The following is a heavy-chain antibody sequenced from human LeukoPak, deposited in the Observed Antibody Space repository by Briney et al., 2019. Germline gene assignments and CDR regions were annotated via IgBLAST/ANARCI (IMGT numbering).Heavy chain of an antibody. J-gene: IGHJ3*02. D-gene: IGHD2-15*01. CDR1: GFTFSSYG. CDR2: ISYDGSNK. Sequence: GRSLRLSCAASGFTFSSYGMHWVRQAPGKGLEWVAVISYDGSNKYYADSVKGRFTISRDNSKNTLYLQMNSLRAEDTAVYYCAKDLSLIVVVVAAPDIWCQGTMVTVSS. V-gene: IGHV3-30*18. CDR3: AKDLSLIVVVVAAPDI.